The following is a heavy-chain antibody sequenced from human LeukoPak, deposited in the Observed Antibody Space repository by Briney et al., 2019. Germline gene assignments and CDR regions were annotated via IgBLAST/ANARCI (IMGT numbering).Heavy chain of an antibody. V-gene: IGHV3-23*01. J-gene: IGHJ4*02. Sequence: GGSLRLSCATSGFTFNNYAMTWVRQAPGKGLEWVSTISGSGAATYYADSVKGRFTISRDNSKNTLYLQMNSLRAEDTAVYYCARDRAAADLDYWGQGTLVTVSS. CDR3: ARDRAAADLDY. CDR1: GFTFNNYA. CDR2: ISGSGAAT. D-gene: IGHD6-13*01.